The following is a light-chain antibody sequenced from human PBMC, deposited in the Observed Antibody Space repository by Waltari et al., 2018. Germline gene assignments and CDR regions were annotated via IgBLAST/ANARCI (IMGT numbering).Light chain of an antibody. Sequence: DIQMTQSPSPLSASVGDRVTITCRASQSISNWLAWYQQKPGKAPILLIYKASILKSGVPSRFSGSGSETQFTLTISSLQPGDFATYYCQQYNTYSSFGQGTKLEFK. J-gene: IGKJ2*01. CDR3: QQYNTYSS. CDR2: KAS. V-gene: IGKV1-5*03. CDR1: QSISNW.